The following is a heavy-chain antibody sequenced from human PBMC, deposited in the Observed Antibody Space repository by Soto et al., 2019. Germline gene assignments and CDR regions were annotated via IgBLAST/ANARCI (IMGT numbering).Heavy chain of an antibody. CDR2: INQEGSEK. Sequence: EAQLVESGGGSVQPGGSLRLSCTASGFTFSNYWMSWVRQAPGKGLEWVANINQEGSEKDYVDSVKGRFTISRDYPKNSLFRQMTSLRAEYTAVYYCARGGQHFRNPLWDNFYYGMDVSGQGTTVTGSS. CDR1: GFTFSNYW. D-gene: IGHD3-16*01. J-gene: IGHJ6*02. CDR3: ARGGQHFRNPLWDNFYYGMDV. V-gene: IGHV3-7*04.